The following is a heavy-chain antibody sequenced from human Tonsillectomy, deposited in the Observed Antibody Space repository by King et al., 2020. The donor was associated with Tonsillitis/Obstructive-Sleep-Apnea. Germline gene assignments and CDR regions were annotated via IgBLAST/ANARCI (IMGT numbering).Heavy chain of an antibody. D-gene: IGHD3-3*01. J-gene: IGHJ4*02. Sequence: LQLQESGPGLVKPSETLSLTCTVSGGSISSSSYYWGWIRQPPGKGLEWIGSIYFIGGTYYNPSRKSRVTISVDTSKNQFSLKLSSVTAADTAVYYCARHRGSIFGVVTLREFDYWGQGTLVTVSS. V-gene: IGHV4-39*01. CDR2: IYFIGGT. CDR3: ARHRGSIFGVVTLREFDY. CDR1: GGSISSSSYY.